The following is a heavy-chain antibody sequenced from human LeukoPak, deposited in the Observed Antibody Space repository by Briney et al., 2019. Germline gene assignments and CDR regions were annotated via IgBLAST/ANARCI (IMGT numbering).Heavy chain of an antibody. J-gene: IGHJ4*02. CDR3: ARRRVGYCSSTSCYTGTFDY. V-gene: IGHV4-59*06. D-gene: IGHD2-2*02. CDR1: GGSISSYY. CDR2: IYYSGGT. Sequence: SETLSLTCTVSGGSISSYYWSWIRQHPGKGLEWIGYIYYSGGTCYNPSLKSRVTISVDTSKNQFSLKLSSVTAADTAVYYCARRRVGYCSSTSCYTGTFDYWGQGTLVTVSS.